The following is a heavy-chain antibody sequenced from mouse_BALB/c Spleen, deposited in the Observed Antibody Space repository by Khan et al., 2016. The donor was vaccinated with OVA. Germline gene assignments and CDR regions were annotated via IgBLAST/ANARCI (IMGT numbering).Heavy chain of an antibody. Sequence: QVQLQQSGAELARPGASVKMSCKTSGYTFTTYTLHWVKQRPGRSLEWIGYINPSNDYTNYNQKFKDKSTLTADKSSSTAYMQLSSLTSEDSAVYYCARSEQLGVRGGFTYGGQGTLVTVSA. CDR3: ARSEQLGVRGGFTY. CDR2: INPSNDYT. CDR1: GYTFTTYT. D-gene: IGHD3-1*01. J-gene: IGHJ3*01. V-gene: IGHV1-4*01.